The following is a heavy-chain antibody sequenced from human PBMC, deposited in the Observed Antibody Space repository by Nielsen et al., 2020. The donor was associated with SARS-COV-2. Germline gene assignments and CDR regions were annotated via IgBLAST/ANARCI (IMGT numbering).Heavy chain of an antibody. D-gene: IGHD1-26*01. J-gene: IGHJ4*02. V-gene: IGHV3-23*01. Sequence: GESLKISCAASGFTFSSYAMSWVRQAPGKGLEWVSAISGSGGSTYYADSVKGRFTISRDNSKNTLYLQMNSLRAEDTAVYYCAKKGIMGAEYYFDYWGQGTLVTVSS. CDR1: GFTFSSYA. CDR2: ISGSGGST. CDR3: AKKGIMGAEYYFDY.